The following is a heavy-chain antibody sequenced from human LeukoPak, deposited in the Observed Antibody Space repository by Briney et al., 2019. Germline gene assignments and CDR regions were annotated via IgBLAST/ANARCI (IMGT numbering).Heavy chain of an antibody. Sequence: ASVKVSCKASGYTFTGYYMHWVRQAPGQGLEWMGWINPNSGGTNYALKFQGRVTMTRDTSIRTAYMDLSRLRSDDTAVYYCAGAGVWDYSDSSGYHNAAFDIWGQGTMVTVSS. CDR3: AGAGVWDYSDSSGYHNAAFDI. CDR2: INPNSGGT. V-gene: IGHV1-2*02. CDR1: GYTFTGYY. D-gene: IGHD3-22*01. J-gene: IGHJ3*02.